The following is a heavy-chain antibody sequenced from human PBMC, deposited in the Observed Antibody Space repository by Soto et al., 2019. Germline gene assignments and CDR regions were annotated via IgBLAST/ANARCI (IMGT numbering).Heavy chain of an antibody. J-gene: IGHJ4*02. D-gene: IGHD1-26*01. CDR3: ARDQERNSGSYWYEIDY. CDR2: IWYDGSNK. CDR1: GFTFSSYG. Sequence: VQLVESGGGVVQPGRSLRLSCAASGFTFSSYGMHWVRQAPGKGLEWVAVIWYDGSNKYYADSVKGRFTISRDNSKNTLYLQMNSLRAEDTAVYYCARDQERNSGSYWYEIDYWGQGTLVTVSS. V-gene: IGHV3-33*01.